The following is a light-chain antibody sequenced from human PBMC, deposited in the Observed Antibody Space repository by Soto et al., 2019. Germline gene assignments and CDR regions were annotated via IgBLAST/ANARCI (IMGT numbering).Light chain of an antibody. CDR2: DVS. Sequence: QSVLTQPASVSGSPGQSITISCTGTRSDVGGYNYVSWYQQHPGKAPKLMIYDVSNRPSGVSNRFSGSKSGNTASLTISGLQAEDEADYYCSSYTSSSTRGFGTGTKVTVL. CDR3: SSYTSSSTRG. V-gene: IGLV2-14*01. CDR1: RSDVGGYNY. J-gene: IGLJ1*01.